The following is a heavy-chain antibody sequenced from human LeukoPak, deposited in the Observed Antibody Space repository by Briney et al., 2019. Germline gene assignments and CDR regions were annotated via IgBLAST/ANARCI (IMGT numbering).Heavy chain of an antibody. Sequence: SETLSLTCSVSTGSITNFYWSWVRQPPGKGREWIGYIHYSGSTTYNPSLKSRVTMSIDTSKDQFSLNLSSVTAADTAVYYCATLVRGSPYGGDVWGQGTTVTVSS. V-gene: IGHV4-59*08. D-gene: IGHD3-10*01. CDR3: ATLVRGSPYGGDV. J-gene: IGHJ6*02. CDR1: TGSITNFY. CDR2: IHYSGST.